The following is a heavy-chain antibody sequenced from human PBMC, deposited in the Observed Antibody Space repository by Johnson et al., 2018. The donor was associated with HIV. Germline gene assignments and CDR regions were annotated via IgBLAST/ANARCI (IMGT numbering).Heavy chain of an antibody. CDR2: ISWNSGSI. V-gene: IGHV3-9*03. D-gene: IGHD2-15*01. Sequence: VQLVESGGGLVQPGRSLRLSCAASGFTFDDYAMHWVRQAPGKGLEWVSGISWNSGSIGYADSVKGRFTISRDNAKNSLYLQMNSLRAEDMAVYYCARGEDSYFDIWGQGTMVTVSS. CDR1: GFTFDDYA. J-gene: IGHJ3*02. CDR3: ARGEDSYFDI.